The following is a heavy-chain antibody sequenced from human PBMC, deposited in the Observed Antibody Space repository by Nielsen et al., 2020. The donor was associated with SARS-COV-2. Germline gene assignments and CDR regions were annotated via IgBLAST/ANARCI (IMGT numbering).Heavy chain of an antibody. CDR1: GFTFSDYT. Sequence: GESLKISCAASGFTFSDYTLNWVRRAPGKGLEWVSSISSSSTIYYADSVKGRFTISRDNAKNSLYLQMNSLRAEDTAVYYCARDLAETGDAFDIWGQGTMVTVSS. D-gene: IGHD7-27*01. J-gene: IGHJ3*02. V-gene: IGHV3-69-1*01. CDR3: ARDLAETGDAFDI. CDR2: ISSSSTI.